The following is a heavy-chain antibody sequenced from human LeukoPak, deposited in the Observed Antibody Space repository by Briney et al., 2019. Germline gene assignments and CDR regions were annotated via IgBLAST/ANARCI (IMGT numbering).Heavy chain of an antibody. J-gene: IGHJ4*02. Sequence: GSLRLSCAASGFTFSDYYMSWIRQPAGKGLERIGRIYTSGSTNYNPSLKSRVTMSVDTSKNQFSLKLSSVTAADTAVYYCAREIAAAHFDYWGQGTLVTVSS. CDR1: GFTFSDYY. CDR3: AREIAAAHFDY. CDR2: IYTSGST. D-gene: IGHD6-13*01. V-gene: IGHV4-4*07.